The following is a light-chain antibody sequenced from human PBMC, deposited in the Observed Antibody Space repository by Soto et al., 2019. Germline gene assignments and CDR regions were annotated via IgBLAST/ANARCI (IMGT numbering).Light chain of an antibody. CDR3: QQRAGSST. CDR2: DTS. V-gene: IGKV3D-20*02. CDR1: QSVSSSY. J-gene: IGKJ5*01. Sequence: IVLTQSPGTLSLSPVETATLSCRASQSVSSSYLAWYQQKPGPAPRLLIYDTSRRVTGIPARFSGSGSGTNFTLTLSSLEHEDFAVYYCQQRAGSSTFGQGTRLDI.